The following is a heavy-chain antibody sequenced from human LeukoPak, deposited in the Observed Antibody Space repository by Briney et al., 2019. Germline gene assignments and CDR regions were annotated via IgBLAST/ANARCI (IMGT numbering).Heavy chain of an antibody. CDR3: ARLRGSYLFDY. V-gene: IGHV4-39*01. Sequence: SETLSLTCTVSGASISSTTYFWGWIRQPPGKGLEWIGSIYYTGTTYYNPSLKSRVTISVDTSKNQFSLKLSSVTAADTAFYYCARLRGSYLFDYWGQGTLVTVSS. CDR2: IYYTGTT. CDR1: GASISSTTYF. D-gene: IGHD1-26*01. J-gene: IGHJ4*02.